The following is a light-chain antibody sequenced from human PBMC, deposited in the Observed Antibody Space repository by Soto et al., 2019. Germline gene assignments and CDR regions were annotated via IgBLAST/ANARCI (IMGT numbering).Light chain of an antibody. CDR1: SGHSSYA. Sequence: QSVLTQSPSASASLGASVKLTCTLSSGHSSYAIAWHQQQPEKGPRYLMKLNSDGSHSKGDGIPDCFSGSSSGAERYLTISSLQSEDEADYYCQTWGTGIRVFGGGTKLTVL. CDR2: LNSDGSH. CDR3: QTWGTGIRV. J-gene: IGLJ3*02. V-gene: IGLV4-69*01.